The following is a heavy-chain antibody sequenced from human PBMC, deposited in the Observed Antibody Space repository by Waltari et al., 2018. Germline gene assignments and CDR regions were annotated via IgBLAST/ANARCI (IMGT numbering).Heavy chain of an antibody. CDR3: ARVVGGDYFDY. Sequence: QLQLQESGPGLVKPSETLSLTCTVSGGSISSSGYYWGWIRQPPGKGREWIGSIYYSGSTYYNPSLKSRVTISVDTSKNQFSLKLSSVTAADTAVYYCARVVGGDYFDYWGQGTLVTVSS. CDR2: IYYSGST. V-gene: IGHV4-39*07. J-gene: IGHJ4*02. CDR1: GGSISSSGYY. D-gene: IGHD1-26*01.